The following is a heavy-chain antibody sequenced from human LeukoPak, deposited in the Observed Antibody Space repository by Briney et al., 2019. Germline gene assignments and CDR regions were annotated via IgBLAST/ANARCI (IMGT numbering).Heavy chain of an antibody. CDR1: GFTFSSYE. CDR3: ARGDYYDSSGYLDY. J-gene: IGHJ4*02. Sequence: GGSLRLSCAASGFTFSSYELYWVRQAPGKGLEWISYISSSSSTIKYTESVRGRFTVSRDDARESLYLQMNSLRGEDTAVYYCARGDYYDSSGYLDYWGQGTLVTVSS. CDR2: ISSSSSTI. V-gene: IGHV3-48*03. D-gene: IGHD3-22*01.